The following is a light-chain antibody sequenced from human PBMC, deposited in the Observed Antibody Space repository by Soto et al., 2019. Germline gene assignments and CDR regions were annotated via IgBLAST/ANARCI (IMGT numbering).Light chain of an antibody. Sequence: EIVLTQSAATLSLSPGERATLSCRASQSVSSYLAWYQQKPGQAPRLLIYDASNRATGIPARFSGSGSGTDFTLTISSLETEDSAVYYCQQRHMWPITFGQGTRLEIK. CDR1: QSVSSY. V-gene: IGKV3-11*01. CDR3: QQRHMWPIT. J-gene: IGKJ5*01. CDR2: DAS.